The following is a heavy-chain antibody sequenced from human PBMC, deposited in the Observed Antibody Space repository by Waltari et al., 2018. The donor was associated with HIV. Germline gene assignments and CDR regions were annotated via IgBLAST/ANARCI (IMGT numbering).Heavy chain of an antibody. D-gene: IGHD3-10*01. J-gene: IGHJ4*02. V-gene: IGHV5-51*03. CDR2: IYPGDSDT. CDR3: ARLGSYGSGSRPFFFDY. CDR1: GYSFTSYW. Sequence: EVQLVQSAAEVKKPGESLKIACKGSGYSFTSYWIAWVRQMPGKGLEWMGIIYPGDSDTKYSPSFQGQVTISADKSITTAYLQWRSLEASDSAIYYCARLGSYGSGSRPFFFDYWGQGTLVTVSS.